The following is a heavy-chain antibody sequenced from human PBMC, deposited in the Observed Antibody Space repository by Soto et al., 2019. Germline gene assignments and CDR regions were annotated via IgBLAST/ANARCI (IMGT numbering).Heavy chain of an antibody. CDR1: GYTLTELS. D-gene: IGHD2-2*01. CDR2: FDPEDGET. CDR3: ATDWSGYCSSTCCGRPPEN. J-gene: IGHJ4*02. V-gene: IGHV1-24*01. Sequence: ASVKVSCKVSGYTLTELSMHWVRQAPGKGLEWMGGFDPEDGETIYAQKFQGRVTMTEDTSTDTAYMELSSLRSEDTAVYYCATDWSGYCSSTCCGRPPENWVQGTLVTVS.